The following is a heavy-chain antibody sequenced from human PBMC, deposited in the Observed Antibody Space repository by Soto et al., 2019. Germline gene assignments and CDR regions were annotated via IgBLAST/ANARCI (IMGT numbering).Heavy chain of an antibody. D-gene: IGHD3-16*02. CDR2: IKQDGSEK. V-gene: IGHV3-7*01. CDR3: ARDALDRRYYYCMDV. Sequence: GGSLRLSCAASGFTFSSYWMSWVRQAPGKGLEWVANIKQDGSEKYYVDSVKGRFTISRDNAKNSLYLQMNSLRAEDTAVYYCARDALDRRYYYCMDVWGKGTTVTVSS. J-gene: IGHJ6*03. CDR1: GFTFSSYW.